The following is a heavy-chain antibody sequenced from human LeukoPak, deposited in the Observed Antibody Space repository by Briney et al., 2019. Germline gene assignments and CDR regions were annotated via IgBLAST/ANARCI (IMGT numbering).Heavy chain of an antibody. D-gene: IGHD6-19*01. Sequence: GSLRLSCAASGFTFSSYGMHWVRQAPGKGLEWVAVIWFDGSNKFYRDSVRGRFTISRDDSKNTLYLQMHSLRVEDTAVYYRTRDSGEYRSEWYFDLWGRGTLVTVSS. CDR1: GFTFSSYG. J-gene: IGHJ2*01. V-gene: IGHV3-33*01. CDR2: IWFDGSNK. CDR3: TRDSGEYRSEWYFDL.